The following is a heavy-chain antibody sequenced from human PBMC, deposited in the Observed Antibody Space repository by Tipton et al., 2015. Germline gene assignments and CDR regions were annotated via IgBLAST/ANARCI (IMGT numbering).Heavy chain of an antibody. CDR2: IYYSGDT. Sequence: TLSLTCTVSGVSISSTGYYWGWIRQPPGKGLEWIGSIYYSGDTYYNPSLKSRVTISEDTSKNQFSLKLNSVTAADAAMYYCARHSWVGSSASLNWFDPWGQGTLVTVSS. V-gene: IGHV4-39*01. J-gene: IGHJ5*02. D-gene: IGHD6-6*01. CDR1: GVSISSTGYY. CDR3: ARHSWVGSSASLNWFDP.